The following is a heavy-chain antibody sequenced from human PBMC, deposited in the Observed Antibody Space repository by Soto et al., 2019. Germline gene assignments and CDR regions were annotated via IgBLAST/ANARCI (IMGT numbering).Heavy chain of an antibody. Sequence: VASVKVSCKASGYTFTSYGISWVRQAPGQGLEWMGWISAYNGNTNYAQKLQGRVTMTTDTSTSTAYMELRSLRSDDTAVYYCARVVYDILTGHKAVDYWGQGTLVTVSS. CDR2: ISAYNGNT. V-gene: IGHV1-18*01. J-gene: IGHJ4*02. CDR3: ARVVYDILTGHKAVDY. D-gene: IGHD3-9*01. CDR1: GYTFTSYG.